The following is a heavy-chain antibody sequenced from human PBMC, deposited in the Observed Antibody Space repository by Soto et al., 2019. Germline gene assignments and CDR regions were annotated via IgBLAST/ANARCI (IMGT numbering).Heavy chain of an antibody. CDR3: ARTGEAAAGDY. J-gene: IGHJ4*02. V-gene: IGHV4-34*01. CDR1: GGSFSGYY. CDR2: INHSGST. Sequence: QVQLQQWGAGLLKPSETLSLTCAVYGGSFSGYYWSWIRQPPGKGLEWIGEINHSGSTNYNPSLKRRVTISVDTSRNQFSLKLSSVTAADTAVYYCARTGEAAAGDYWCQGTLVTVSS. D-gene: IGHD6-13*01.